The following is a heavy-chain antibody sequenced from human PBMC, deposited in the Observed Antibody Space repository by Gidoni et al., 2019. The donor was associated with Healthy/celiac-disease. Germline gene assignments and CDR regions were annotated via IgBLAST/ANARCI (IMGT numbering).Heavy chain of an antibody. CDR3: ARSYYDFWSGYFWGWFDP. D-gene: IGHD3-3*01. CDR1: GYTFTSYA. Sequence: QVQLVQSGAEVKKPGASVKVSCKASGYTFTSYAINWVRQATGQGLEWMGWMNPNSGNTGYAQKFQGRVTMTRNTSISTAYMELSSLRSEDTAVYYCARSYYDFWSGYFWGWFDPWGQGTLVTVSS. J-gene: IGHJ5*02. CDR2: MNPNSGNT. V-gene: IGHV1-8*01.